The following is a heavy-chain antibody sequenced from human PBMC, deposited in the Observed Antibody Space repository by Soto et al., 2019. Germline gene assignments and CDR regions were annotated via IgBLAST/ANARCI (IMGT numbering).Heavy chain of an antibody. CDR2: ISNDGSNE. V-gene: IGHV3-30*18. CDR3: AKGPTIFGVVITFEYYYGMDV. J-gene: IGHJ6*02. Sequence: GGSLRLSCAGSGFTFRWFGMNWVRQAPGKGLEWVARISNDGSNEYYVDSVKGRFTISRDNSKNTVYLQMNSLRAEDTAVYYCAKGPTIFGVVITFEYYYGMDVWGQGTTVTVSS. CDR1: GFTFRWFG. D-gene: IGHD3-3*01.